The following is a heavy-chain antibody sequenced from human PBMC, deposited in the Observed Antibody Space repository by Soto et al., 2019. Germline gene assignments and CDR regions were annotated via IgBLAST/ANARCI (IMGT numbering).Heavy chain of an antibody. CDR3: ARGHLSGVATIWDYANWFDP. CDR2: INADKGDT. CDR1: GYSFTDFA. D-gene: IGHD5-12*01. Sequence: QAQLVQSGAEVKKPGASVKVSCKASGYSFTDFAMHWVRLASGQRLEWMGWINADKGDTKYSPKFQGRVTITRDTSATTVYMELTCLRSEDTAVYYCARGHLSGVATIWDYANWFDPWGQGSLVTVST. V-gene: IGHV1-3*01. J-gene: IGHJ5*02.